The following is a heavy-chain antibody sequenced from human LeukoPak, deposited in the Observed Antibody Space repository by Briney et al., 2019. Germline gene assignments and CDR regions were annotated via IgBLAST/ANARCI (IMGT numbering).Heavy chain of an antibody. D-gene: IGHD4-11*01. CDR2: IYSGGST. CDR1: GFTVSSNY. J-gene: IGHJ5*02. CDR3: ASRATVTTDRFWFDP. V-gene: IGHV3-53*01. Sequence: PGGSLRLSCAASGFTVSSNYMSWVRQAPGKGLKWVPVIYSGGSTYYADSVKGRFTISRDNSKNTLYLQMNSLRAEDTAVYYCASRATVTTDRFWFDPWGQGTLVTVSS.